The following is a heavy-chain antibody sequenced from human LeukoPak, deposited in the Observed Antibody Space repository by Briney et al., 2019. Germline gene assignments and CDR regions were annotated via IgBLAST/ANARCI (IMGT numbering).Heavy chain of an antibody. Sequence: ASLKLSCKAFGTPFSSYAISWVRHAPGQGLQWIRWHIPIFCTANYAQKFQCRVTITADESTITAYMELSSLRSEDTAVYYCARGSYTLGYQPYWGQGTLVTVSS. D-gene: IGHD7-27*01. CDR2: HIPIFCTA. V-gene: IGHV1-69*01. CDR3: ARGSYTLGYQPY. CDR1: GTPFSSYA. J-gene: IGHJ4*02.